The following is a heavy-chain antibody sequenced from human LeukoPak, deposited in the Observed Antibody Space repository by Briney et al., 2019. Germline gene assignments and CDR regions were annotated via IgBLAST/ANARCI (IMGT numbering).Heavy chain of an antibody. V-gene: IGHV1-46*02. CDR3: ARGEYSYGD. J-gene: IGHJ4*02. CDR1: GGTFNSYA. Sequence: ASVKVSCKASGGTFNSYAISWVRQAPGQGLEWMGIINPSGGSTSYAQKFQGRVTMTRDMSTSTVYMELSSLRSEDTAVYYCARGEYSYGDWGQGTLVTVSS. CDR2: INPSGGST. D-gene: IGHD5-18*01.